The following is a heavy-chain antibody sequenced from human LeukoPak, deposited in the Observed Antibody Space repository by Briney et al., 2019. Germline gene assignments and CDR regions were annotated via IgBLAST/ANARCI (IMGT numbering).Heavy chain of an antibody. Sequence: SETLSLTCTVSGGSVNSGTYYWSWIRQPPGKGLEWIGNIYYSGSAYYNPSLKSRVTMSVDTSKNQFSLKLSSVTAADTAVYYCARAPRVVMPYYYYYYYMDVWGKGTTVTVSS. CDR2: IYYSGSA. CDR1: GGSVNSGTYY. J-gene: IGHJ6*03. CDR3: ARAPRVVMPYYYYYYYMDV. V-gene: IGHV4-39*07. D-gene: IGHD3-3*01.